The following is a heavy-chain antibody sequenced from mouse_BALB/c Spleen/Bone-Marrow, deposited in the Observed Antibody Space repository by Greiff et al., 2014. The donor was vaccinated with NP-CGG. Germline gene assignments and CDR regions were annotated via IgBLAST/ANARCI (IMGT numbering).Heavy chain of an antibody. D-gene: IGHD1-1*01. J-gene: IGHJ3*01. CDR2: IDPANGNT. Sequence: EVQLQQSGAELVKPGASVKLSCTASGFNIKDTYMHWVKQRPEQGLEWIGRIDPANGNTKYDPKFQGKATITADTSSNTAYLQLSSLTSDDAAVYCGAPYCYCSSQFAYWGQGTLVTVSA. V-gene: IGHV14-3*02. CDR3: APYCYCSSQFAY. CDR1: GFNIKDTY.